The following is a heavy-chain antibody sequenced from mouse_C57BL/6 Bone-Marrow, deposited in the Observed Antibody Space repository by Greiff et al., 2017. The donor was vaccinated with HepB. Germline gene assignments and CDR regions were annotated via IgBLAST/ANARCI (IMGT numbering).Heavy chain of an antibody. CDR1: GFTFSDYG. CDR2: ISSGSSTI. J-gene: IGHJ4*01. CDR3: AREFTTVVAPYAMDY. D-gene: IGHD1-1*01. V-gene: IGHV5-17*01. Sequence: EVQGVESGGGLVKPGGSLKLSCAASGFTFSDYGMHWVRQAPEKGLEWVAYISSGSSTIYYADTVKGRFTISRDNAKNTLFLLMTSLRSEDTAMYYCAREFTTVVAPYAMDYWGQGTSVTVSS.